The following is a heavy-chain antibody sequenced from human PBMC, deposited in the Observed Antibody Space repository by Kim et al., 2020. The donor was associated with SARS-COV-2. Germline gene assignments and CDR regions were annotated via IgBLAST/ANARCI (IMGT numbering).Heavy chain of an antibody. V-gene: IGHV3-21*01. CDR3: ARDPGGDYYGSGSPVV. D-gene: IGHD3-10*01. CDR1: GFTFSSYS. J-gene: IGHJ4*02. CDR2: ISSSSSYI. Sequence: GGSLRLSCAASGFTFSSYSIDWVRQAPGKGLEWVSSISSSSSYIFYADSVKGRFTISRDNAKNSLYLQMNSLRAEDTAVYYCARDPGGDYYGSGSPVVWGQGTLVTVSS.